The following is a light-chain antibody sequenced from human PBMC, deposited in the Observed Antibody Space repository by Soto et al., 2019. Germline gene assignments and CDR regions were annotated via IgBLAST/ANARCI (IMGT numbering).Light chain of an antibody. CDR2: WAS. CDR3: QQYYSTPWT. CDR1: QSVLYSSNNKNY. Sequence: DIVMTQSPDSLAVSLGERATINCKSSQSVLYSSNNKNYLAWYQQKPGQPPKPLIYWASSREYGVPDRFSGSGSGTDFTLTISSLQAEDVAVYYCQQYYSTPWTFGQGTKVEIK. V-gene: IGKV4-1*01. J-gene: IGKJ1*01.